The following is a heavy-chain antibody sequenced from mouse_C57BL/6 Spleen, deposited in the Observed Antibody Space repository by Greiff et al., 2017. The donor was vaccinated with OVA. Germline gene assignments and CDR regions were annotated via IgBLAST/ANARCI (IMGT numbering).Heavy chain of an antibody. Sequence: EVKLQESGPELVKPGASVKISCKASGYSFTDYNMNWVKQSNGKSLEWIGVINPNYGTTSYNQKFKGKATLTVDQSSSTAYMQLNSLTSEDSAVYYWATPYYYGSSYHAMDYWGQGTSVTVSS. CDR3: ATPYYYGSSYHAMDY. CDR1: GYSFTDYN. CDR2: INPNYGTT. V-gene: IGHV1-39*01. D-gene: IGHD1-1*01. J-gene: IGHJ4*01.